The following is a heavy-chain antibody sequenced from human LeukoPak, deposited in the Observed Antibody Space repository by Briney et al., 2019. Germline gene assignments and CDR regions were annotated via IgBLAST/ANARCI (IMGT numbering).Heavy chain of an antibody. Sequence: EGSLRLSCAASGFTFSSYWMHWVRQAPGKGLVWVSRINSDGSSTSYADSVKGRFTISRDNAKNTLYLQMNSLRAEDTAVYYCASFSSGWYWFDPWGQGTLVTVSS. CDR1: GFTFSSYW. CDR3: ASFSSGWYWFDP. D-gene: IGHD6-19*01. CDR2: INSDGSST. V-gene: IGHV3-74*01. J-gene: IGHJ5*02.